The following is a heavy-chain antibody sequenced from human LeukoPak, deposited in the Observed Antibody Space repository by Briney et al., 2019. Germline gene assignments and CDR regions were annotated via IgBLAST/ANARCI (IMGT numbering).Heavy chain of an antibody. J-gene: IGHJ6*02. CDR1: GYSFTSYW. CDR3: ANYYGSGSYGQNYYYGMDV. D-gene: IGHD3-10*01. Sequence: GESLKISCQGSGYSFTSYWIGWVRQMPGKGLEWMGIIYPGDSDTRYSPSFQGQVTISADKSISTAYLQWSSLKASDTAMYYCANYYGSGSYGQNYYYGMDVWGQGTTVTVSS. V-gene: IGHV5-51*01. CDR2: IYPGDSDT.